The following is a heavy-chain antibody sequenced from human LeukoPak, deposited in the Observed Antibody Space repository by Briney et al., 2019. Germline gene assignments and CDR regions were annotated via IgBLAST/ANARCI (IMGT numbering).Heavy chain of an antibody. V-gene: IGHV4-31*03. CDR3: ARSISGYSSSWYDY. Sequence: SETLSLTCTVSGGSISSGGYYWSWIRQHPGKGLEWIGCIYYSGSTYYNPSLKSRVTISVDTSKNQFSLKLSSVTAADTAVYYCARSISGYSSSWYDYWGQGTLVTVSS. CDR2: IYYSGST. D-gene: IGHD6-13*01. CDR1: GGSISSGGYY. J-gene: IGHJ4*02.